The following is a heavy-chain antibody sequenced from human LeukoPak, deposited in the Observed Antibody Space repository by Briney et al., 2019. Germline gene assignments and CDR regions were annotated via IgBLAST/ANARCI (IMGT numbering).Heavy chain of an antibody. CDR3: AKGLGYCSSTSCSVDY. Sequence: PGGSLRLSCAASGFTFSSYEMNWVRQAPGKGLKWVSYISSSGSNIYYADSVKGRFTISRDNAKNSLFLQMNSLRAEDTAVYYCAKGLGYCSSTSCSVDYWGQGTLVTVSS. J-gene: IGHJ4*02. CDR1: GFTFSSYE. V-gene: IGHV3-48*03. CDR2: ISSSGSNI. D-gene: IGHD2-2*01.